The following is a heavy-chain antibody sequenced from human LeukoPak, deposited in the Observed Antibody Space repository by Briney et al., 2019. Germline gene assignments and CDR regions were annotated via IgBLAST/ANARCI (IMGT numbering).Heavy chain of an antibody. CDR1: GGSISSYY. Sequence: SETLSLTCTVSGGSISSYYWSWIRQPPGKGLEWIGYIYYSGSTNYNPSLKSRVTISVDTSKNQFSLKLSSVTAADTAVYYCARQRGYSYDDDAFDIWGQGTMVTVSS. D-gene: IGHD5-18*01. J-gene: IGHJ3*02. CDR3: ARQRGYSYDDDAFDI. V-gene: IGHV4-59*08. CDR2: IYYSGST.